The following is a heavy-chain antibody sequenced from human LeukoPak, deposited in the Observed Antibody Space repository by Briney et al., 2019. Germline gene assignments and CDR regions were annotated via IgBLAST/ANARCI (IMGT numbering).Heavy chain of an antibody. Sequence: SETLSLTCTVSGGSISSGDYYWSWIRQPPGKGLEWIGYIYYSGSTYYNPSLKSRVTISVDTSKNQFSLKLSSVTAADTAVYYCATSWGRLGELSSNDALDIWGQGTMVTVSS. V-gene: IGHV4-30-4*01. CDR2: IYYSGST. CDR3: ATSWGRLGELSSNDALDI. J-gene: IGHJ3*02. D-gene: IGHD3-16*02. CDR1: GGSISSGDYY.